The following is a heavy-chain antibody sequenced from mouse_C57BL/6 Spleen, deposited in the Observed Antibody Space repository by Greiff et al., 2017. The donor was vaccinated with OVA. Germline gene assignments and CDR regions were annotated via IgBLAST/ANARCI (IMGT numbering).Heavy chain of an antibody. CDR1: GFSLTSYG. V-gene: IGHV2-2*01. J-gene: IGHJ4*01. Sequence: QVQLQQSGPGLVQPSQSLSITCTVSGFSLTSYGVHWVRQSPGKGLEWLGVIWSGGSTDYNAAFISRLSISKDNSKSQVFFKMNSLQADDTAIYYCARDTTVDYYAMDYWGQGTSVTVSS. CDR3: ARDTTVDYYAMDY. CDR2: IWSGGST. D-gene: IGHD1-1*01.